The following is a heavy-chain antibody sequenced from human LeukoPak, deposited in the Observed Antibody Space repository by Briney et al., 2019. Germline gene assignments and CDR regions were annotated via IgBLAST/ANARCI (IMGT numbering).Heavy chain of an antibody. J-gene: IGHJ6*03. CDR1: GGSISSSNW. Sequence: SETLSLTCAVSGGSISSSNWWSWVRQPPGKGLEWIGEIYHSGSTNYNPSLKSRVTISVDKSKNQFSLKLSSVTAADTAVHYCAGENAVAPLYYYMDVWGKGTTVTVSS. CDR2: IYHSGST. CDR3: AGENAVAPLYYYMDV. V-gene: IGHV4-4*02. D-gene: IGHD4-23*01.